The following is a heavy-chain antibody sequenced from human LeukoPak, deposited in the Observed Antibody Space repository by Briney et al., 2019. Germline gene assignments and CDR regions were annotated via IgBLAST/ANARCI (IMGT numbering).Heavy chain of an antibody. CDR3: ARAQINYYDSSGSFDY. Sequence: GASVKVSCKASGYTFTSYGISWVRQAPGQGPEWMGIINPSGGSTSYAQKFQGRVTMTRDTSTSTVYMELSSLRSEDTAVYYCARAQINYYDSSGSFDYWGQGTLVTVSS. CDR2: INPSGGST. J-gene: IGHJ4*02. V-gene: IGHV1-46*01. CDR1: GYTFTSYG. D-gene: IGHD3-22*01.